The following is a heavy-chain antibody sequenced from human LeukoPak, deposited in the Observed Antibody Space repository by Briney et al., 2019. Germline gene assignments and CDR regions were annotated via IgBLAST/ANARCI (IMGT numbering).Heavy chain of an antibody. D-gene: IGHD3-16*01. CDR2: INPSGGST. CDR1: GYTFTNYY. J-gene: IGHJ4*02. CDR3: ATSLGGARLYSGY. Sequence: GASVKVSCKASGYTFTNYYIHWVRQAPGQGLEWMGIINPSGGSTNFAQKFQGRVTMTTDTSTITAYMELRSLRSDDTAVYYCATSLGGARLYSGYWGQGTLVTVSS. V-gene: IGHV1-46*01.